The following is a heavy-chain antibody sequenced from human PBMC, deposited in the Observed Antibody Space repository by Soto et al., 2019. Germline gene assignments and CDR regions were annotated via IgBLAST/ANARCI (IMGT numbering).Heavy chain of an antibody. CDR1: DFTFGDSA. J-gene: IGHJ1*01. CDR3: AYDLQYALDI. CDR2: IRGKSRNYAT. V-gene: IGHV3-73*01. Sequence: EVQLVESGGGLVQPGGSLQLSCAASDFTFGDSAVHWIRQASGNGLEWVGRIRGKSRNYATGYAASVKGRFTISRDDSRNTAYQQMNSQKTEDTAVYHRAYDLQYALDIWGQGNLVTVSS. D-gene: IGHD4-4*01.